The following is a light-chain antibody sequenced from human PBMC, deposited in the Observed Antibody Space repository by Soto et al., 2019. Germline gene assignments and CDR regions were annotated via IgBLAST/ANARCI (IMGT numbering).Light chain of an antibody. J-gene: IGKJ2*01. CDR2: CTS. V-gene: IGKV3-11*01. CDR3: QHRSFWPPVST. Sequence: EIVLTQSPATLSLSPGERVTLSCRASQTVSDYFAWYQQKPRHPPSLLLYCTSSRATGVPGRFSGSGCGTDFNLTLSSLEPEDFAVYYCQHRSFWPPVSTFGQGTKLEIK. CDR1: QTVSDY.